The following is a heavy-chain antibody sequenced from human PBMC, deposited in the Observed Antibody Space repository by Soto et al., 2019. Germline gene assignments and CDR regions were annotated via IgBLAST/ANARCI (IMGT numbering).Heavy chain of an antibody. V-gene: IGHV2-5*02. CDR2: IYWDDDK. CDR1: GFSLSTSGVG. J-gene: IGHJ4*02. Sequence: SGPTLVNPTQTLTLTCTFSGFSLSTSGVGVGWIRQPPGKALEWLALIYWDDDKRYSPSLKSRLTITKDTSKNQVVLTMTNMDPVDTATYYCAHLLDYYDSSGPIPYFDYWGQGTLVTVSS. CDR3: AHLLDYYDSSGPIPYFDY. D-gene: IGHD3-22*01.